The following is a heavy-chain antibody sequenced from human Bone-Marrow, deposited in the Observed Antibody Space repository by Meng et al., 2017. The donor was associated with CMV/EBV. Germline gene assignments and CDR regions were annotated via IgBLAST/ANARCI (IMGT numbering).Heavy chain of an antibody. V-gene: IGHV1-18*01. Sequence: ASVKVSCKASGYTFTSYGISWVRQAPGQGLEWMGWISAYNGNTNYAQKLQGRVTITADKSTSTGYMELSSLRSEDTAVYYCARGVAYFDYWGQGTLVTVSS. CDR1: GYTFTSYG. CDR2: ISAYNGNT. CDR3: ARGVAYFDY. J-gene: IGHJ4*02. D-gene: IGHD3-3*01.